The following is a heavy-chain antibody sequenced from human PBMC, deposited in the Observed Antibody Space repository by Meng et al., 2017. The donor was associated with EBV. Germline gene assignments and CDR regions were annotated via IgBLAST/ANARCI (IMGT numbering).Heavy chain of an antibody. CDR2: FLPRLGAP. V-gene: IGHV1-69*01. Sequence: QFQLEPSVAEVKTLWPSVMASSSTSGGPSRYYVISWVRQAPGQGLWWLGGFLPRLGAPNYEQKFHGRVKITADESTSTHYMDLSSLRSEDTAIYYCASESGRGYTPDYWGQGTLVTVSS. CDR3: ASESGRGYTPDY. D-gene: IGHD3-10*01. J-gene: IGHJ4*02. CDR1: GGPSRYYV.